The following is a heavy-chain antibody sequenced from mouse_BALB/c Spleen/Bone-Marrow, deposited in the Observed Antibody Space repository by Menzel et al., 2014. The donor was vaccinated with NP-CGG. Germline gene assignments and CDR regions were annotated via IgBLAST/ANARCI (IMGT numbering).Heavy chain of an antibody. CDR2: INPGSGGT. D-gene: IGHD1-1*01. V-gene: IGHV1-54*01. Sequence: QVQLKQSGAELVRPGTSVKVSCKASGYAFTNYLIEWLKQRPGQGLEWIGVINPGSGGTNYNEKFKGKATLTADKSSSTSYMQLSSLTSDDSAVYFCARRITVVAPPAYWGQGTLVTVSA. CDR1: GYAFTNYL. J-gene: IGHJ3*01. CDR3: ARRITVVAPPAY.